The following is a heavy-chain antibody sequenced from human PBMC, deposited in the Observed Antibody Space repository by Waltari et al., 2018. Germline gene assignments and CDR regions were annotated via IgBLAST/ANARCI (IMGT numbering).Heavy chain of an antibody. Sequence: VQILESGGGLVQPGDSLRLSCVGSGFTFSNYAMSWVRQAPGKGLEWVSTILSASVGGTNYADSVKGRFTISRDNANNMLYLQMHSLRADDTAVYFCAKAISGRWSSFDYWGQGTLVTVSS. D-gene: IGHD6-25*01. V-gene: IGHV3-23*01. CDR3: AKAISGRWSSFDY. CDR1: GFTFSNYA. CDR2: ILSASVGGT. J-gene: IGHJ4*02.